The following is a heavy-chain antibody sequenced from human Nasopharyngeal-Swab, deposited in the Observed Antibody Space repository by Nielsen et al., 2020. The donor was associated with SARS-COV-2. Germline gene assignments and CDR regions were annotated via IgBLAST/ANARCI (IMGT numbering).Heavy chain of an antibody. CDR3: ASTSGYGLNWFDP. V-gene: IGHV3-7*01. J-gene: IGHJ5*02. Sequence: GESLKISCAASGFTFSSYWMSWVRQAPGKGLKWVANIKQDGSEKYYVDSVKGRFTISRDNAKNSLYLQMNSLRAEDTAVYYCASTSGYGLNWFDPWGQGTLVTVSS. CDR2: IKQDGSEK. CDR1: GFTFSSYW. D-gene: IGHD5-12*01.